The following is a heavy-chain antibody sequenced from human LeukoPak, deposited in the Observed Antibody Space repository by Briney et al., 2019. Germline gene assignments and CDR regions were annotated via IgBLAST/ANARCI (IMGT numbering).Heavy chain of an antibody. J-gene: IGHJ4*02. CDR3: AKDSLLPVFGVVTPFNY. V-gene: IGHV3-23*01. D-gene: IGHD3-3*01. Sequence: GGSLRLSCAASGFTFSSNGMTWVRQAPGKGLEWVSGISESGDKTYYADSVKGRFTISRDNSKNTLYLQMNSLRAEDTAVYYCAKDSLLPVFGVVTPFNYWGQGTLVTVSS. CDR1: GFTFSSNG. CDR2: ISESGDKT.